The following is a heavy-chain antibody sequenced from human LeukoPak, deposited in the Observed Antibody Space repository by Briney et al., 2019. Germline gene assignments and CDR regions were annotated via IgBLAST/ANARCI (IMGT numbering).Heavy chain of an antibody. Sequence: TGGSLRLSCVVSGFTFGSCSMNWVRQAPGKGLEWVSYISDSSSPIYYADSVKGRFTISRDNAKNSVYLQMNSLRAEDTAVYYCARDKPRAEDAFDIWGQGTMVTVSS. J-gene: IGHJ3*02. V-gene: IGHV3-48*01. CDR3: ARDKPRAEDAFDI. D-gene: IGHD6-13*01. CDR1: GFTFGSCS. CDR2: ISDSSSPI.